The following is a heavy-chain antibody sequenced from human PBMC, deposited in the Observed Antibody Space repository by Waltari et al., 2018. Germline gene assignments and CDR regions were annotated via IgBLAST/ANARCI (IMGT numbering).Heavy chain of an antibody. CDR2: IYSGGSS. CDR3: VGHRFGSGSYFDY. Sequence: EVQVVESGGGLIQLGGSLRRSCAVSGFIVRRNYMSWVRQAPGKGLEWVSVIYSGGSSYYVDSVKGRFTISRDNSKNTIYLEMNSLRGEDTAVYFCVGHRFGSGSYFDYWGQGTPVTVSS. CDR1: GFIVRRNY. J-gene: IGHJ4*02. V-gene: IGHV3-53*01. D-gene: IGHD3-10*01.